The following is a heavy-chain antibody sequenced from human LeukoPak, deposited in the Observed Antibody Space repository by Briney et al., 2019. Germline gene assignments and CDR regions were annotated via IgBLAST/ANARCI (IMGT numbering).Heavy chain of an antibody. D-gene: IGHD4-17*01. CDR1: GYTFTSYY. J-gene: IGHJ5*02. Sequence: ASVKVSCKASGYTFTSYYMHWVRQAPGQGLEWMGIINPSGGSTSYAQKFQGRVTMTRDTSTSTVYMELSSLRSEDTAVYYCARGTLHYGDYVSWFDPWGQGTLVTVSS. CDR3: ARGTLHYGDYVSWFDP. V-gene: IGHV1-46*01. CDR2: INPSGGST.